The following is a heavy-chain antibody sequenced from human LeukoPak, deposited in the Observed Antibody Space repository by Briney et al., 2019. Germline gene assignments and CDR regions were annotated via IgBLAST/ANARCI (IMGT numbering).Heavy chain of an antibody. CDR3: ARAPAGVYYDFWSGYPGIFDP. J-gene: IGHJ5*02. V-gene: IGHV1-46*01. Sequence: GASVKVSCKASGYTFTSYYMHWVRQAPGQGLEWMGIINPSGGSTSYAQKFQGRVTMTRDTSTSTVYMELSSLRSEDTAVYYCARAPAGVYYDFWSGYPGIFDPWGQGTLVTVSS. CDR2: INPSGGST. CDR1: GYTFTSYY. D-gene: IGHD3-3*01.